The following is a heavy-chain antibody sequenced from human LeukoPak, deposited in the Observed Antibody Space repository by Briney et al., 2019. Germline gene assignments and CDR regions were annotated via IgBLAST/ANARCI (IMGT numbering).Heavy chain of an antibody. CDR2: IIPIFGTA. CDR1: GGTFSSYA. D-gene: IGHD6-19*01. J-gene: IGHJ6*04. V-gene: IGHV1-69*13. Sequence: SAKVSCKASGGTFSSYAISWVRQAPGQGLEWMGGIIPIFGTANYAQKFQGRVTITADESTSTAYMELSSLRSEDTAVYYCASSLDSSGWFAPYYYYYGMDVWGKGTTVTVSS. CDR3: ASSLDSSGWFAPYYYYYGMDV.